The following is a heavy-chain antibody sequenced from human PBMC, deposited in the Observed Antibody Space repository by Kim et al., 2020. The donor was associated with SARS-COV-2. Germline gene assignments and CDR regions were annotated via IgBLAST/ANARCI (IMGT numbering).Heavy chain of an antibody. CDR3: ARFEGYGMDV. CDR2: SYT. D-gene: IGHD3-9*01. J-gene: IGHJ6*02. Sequence: SYTYYADSAKGRFTISRDNAKSSLFLQMNSLRVEDTGVYYCARFEGYGMDVWGQGTTVTVSS. V-gene: IGHV3-21*01.